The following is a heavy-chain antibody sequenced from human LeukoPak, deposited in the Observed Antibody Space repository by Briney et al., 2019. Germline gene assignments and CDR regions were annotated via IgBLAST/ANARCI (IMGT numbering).Heavy chain of an antibody. J-gene: IGHJ5*02. CDR1: GGSFSGYY. D-gene: IGHD4-17*01. V-gene: IGHV4-34*01. CDR2: INHSGST. Sequence: SETLSLTXAVYGGSFSGYYWSWICQPPGKGLEWIGEINHSGSTNYNPSLKSRVTISVDTSKNQFSLKLSSVTAADTAVYYCARSKRAKTTVYWFDPWGQGTLVTVSS. CDR3: ARSKRAKTTVYWFDP.